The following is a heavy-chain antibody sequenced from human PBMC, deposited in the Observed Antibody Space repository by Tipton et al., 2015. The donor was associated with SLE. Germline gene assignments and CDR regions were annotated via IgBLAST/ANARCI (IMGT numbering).Heavy chain of an antibody. D-gene: IGHD1-26*01. CDR2: IYYSGST. V-gene: IGHV4-59*01. Sequence: LRLSCTVSGGSISSSYWSWIRQPPGKGLEWLGYIYYSGSTNYNPSLKSRVTISVDTSKNQFSLKLSSVTAADTAVYYCARGASYGTKYFYYMDVWGKGTTVTVSS. CDR3: ARGASYGTKYFYYMDV. CDR1: GGSISSSY. J-gene: IGHJ6*03.